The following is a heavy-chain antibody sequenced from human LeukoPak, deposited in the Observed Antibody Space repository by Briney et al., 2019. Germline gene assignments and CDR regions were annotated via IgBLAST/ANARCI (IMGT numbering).Heavy chain of an antibody. CDR1: GGTFTSYA. Sequence: SVTVSFKASGGTFTSYAISWVRQAPGQGLEWMGGIIPIFGTANYAQKFQGRVTITADESTSTAYMELSSLRSEDTAVYYCARGTLASYYYYYMDVWGKGTTVTVSS. CDR2: IIPIFGTA. J-gene: IGHJ6*03. CDR3: ARGTLASYYYYYMDV. V-gene: IGHV1-69*13.